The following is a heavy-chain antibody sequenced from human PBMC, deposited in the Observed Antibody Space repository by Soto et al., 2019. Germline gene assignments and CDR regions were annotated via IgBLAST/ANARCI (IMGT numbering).Heavy chain of an antibody. D-gene: IGHD5-12*01. CDR1: GYTFTSYG. Sequence: GASVKLSCKASGYTFTSYGISCVRQAPGQGLEWMGWISAYNGNTNYAQKLQGRVTMTTDTSTSTAYMELRSLRSDDTAVYYCARDGGYDPYNWFDPWGQGTLVTVSS. V-gene: IGHV1-18*01. CDR3: ARDGGYDPYNWFDP. J-gene: IGHJ5*02. CDR2: ISAYNGNT.